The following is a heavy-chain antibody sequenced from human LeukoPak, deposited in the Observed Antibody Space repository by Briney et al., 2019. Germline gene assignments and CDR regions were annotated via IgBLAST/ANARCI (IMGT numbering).Heavy chain of an antibody. V-gene: IGHV4-59*08. J-gene: IGHJ6*03. CDR2: IYYSGST. CDR1: GGSISSYY. Sequence: SETLSLTSTVSGGSISSYYWSWIRQPPGKGLEWIGYIYYSGSTNYNPSLKSRVTISVDTSKNQFSLKLSSVTAADTAVYYCAKIEGVQPHYYYYYMDVWGKGTTVTVSS. D-gene: IGHD3-16*01. CDR3: AKIEGVQPHYYYYYMDV.